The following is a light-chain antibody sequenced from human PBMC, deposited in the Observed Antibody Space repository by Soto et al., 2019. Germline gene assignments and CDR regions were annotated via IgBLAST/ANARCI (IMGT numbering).Light chain of an antibody. CDR1: QGIINY. V-gene: IGKV1-9*01. Sequence: IQLTQSPSSLSASVGDRVTITCRASQGIINYLAWYQQKPGKAPKLLIYGASTLQSGVPSRFGGSGSGTDFTLTVSSLQPEDFAVFYCQHYDSLPITFGQGTRLEIK. CDR2: GAS. CDR3: QHYDSLPIT. J-gene: IGKJ5*01.